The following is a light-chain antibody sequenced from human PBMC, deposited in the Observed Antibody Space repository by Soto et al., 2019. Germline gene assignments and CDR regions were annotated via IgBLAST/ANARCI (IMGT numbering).Light chain of an antibody. J-gene: IGLJ1*01. CDR3: AASTSSPTFG. Sequence: QSALTQPPSVSGSPGQSVTISCTGTSSDVGSYNRVSWYQQPPGTAPKLLIYEVSNRPSGVPDRFSGSKSGNTASLTISGLQAEDEADYYCAASTSSPTFGFGSGTKVTV. CDR1: SSDVGSYNR. CDR2: EVS. V-gene: IGLV2-18*02.